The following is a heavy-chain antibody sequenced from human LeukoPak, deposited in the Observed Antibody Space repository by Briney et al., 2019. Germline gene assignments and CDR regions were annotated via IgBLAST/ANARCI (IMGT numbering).Heavy chain of an antibody. V-gene: IGHV1-18*01. D-gene: IGHD5-18*01. CDR2: ISAYNGNT. J-gene: IGHJ4*02. CDR3: AREKSRYKYGYNY. Sequence: ASVKVSCKASGYNFISYDINWVRQAPGQGLEWMGWISAYNGNTNYAQKLQGIVTMTTDTSTSTAYMELRSLRSDDTAVYYCAREKSRYKYGYNYWGQGTLVTVSS. CDR1: GYNFISYD.